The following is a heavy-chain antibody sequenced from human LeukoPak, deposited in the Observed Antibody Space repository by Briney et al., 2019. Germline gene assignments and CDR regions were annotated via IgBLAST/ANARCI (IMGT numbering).Heavy chain of an antibody. CDR3: ASQSGGYAY. D-gene: IGHD5-12*01. V-gene: IGHV4-4*07. CDR2: MYTSGST. J-gene: IGHJ4*02. CDR1: GGSIRSYY. Sequence: SETLSLTCTVSGGSIRSYYWSWIRQSAGKGLEWVGRMYTSGSTHYNPSLKSRVTMSVDTSKNQFSLKLSSVTAADTAVYYCASQSGGYAYWGQGTLVTVSS.